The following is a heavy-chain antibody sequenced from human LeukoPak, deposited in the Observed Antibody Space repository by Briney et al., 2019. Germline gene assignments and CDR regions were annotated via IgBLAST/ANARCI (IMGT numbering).Heavy chain of an antibody. CDR1: GYTFTSYD. CDR3: ARAKRDIVVVPAAKYYFDY. CDR2: MNPNSGNT. Sequence: ASVKVSCKASGYTFTSYDINWVRRATGQGLEWMGWMNPNSGNTGYAQKFQGRVTMTRNTSISTAYMELSSLRSEDTAVYYCARAKRDIVVVPAAKYYFDYWGQGTLVTVSS. D-gene: IGHD2-2*01. J-gene: IGHJ4*02. V-gene: IGHV1-8*01.